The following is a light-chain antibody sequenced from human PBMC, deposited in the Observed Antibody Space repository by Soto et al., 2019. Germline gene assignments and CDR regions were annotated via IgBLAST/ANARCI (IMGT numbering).Light chain of an antibody. V-gene: IGLV2-14*01. CDR1: STDVGGYKF. Sequence: QSALTQPASVSGSPGHSITISCTGASTDVGGYKFLSWYQQHPGKAPKLIIYDLSNRPSGVSNRFSGSKSGNAASLTISGLQPEDEAYYYCSSYTSTTTVWVFGGGTKLTVL. CDR2: DLS. J-gene: IGLJ3*02. CDR3: SSYTSTTTVWV.